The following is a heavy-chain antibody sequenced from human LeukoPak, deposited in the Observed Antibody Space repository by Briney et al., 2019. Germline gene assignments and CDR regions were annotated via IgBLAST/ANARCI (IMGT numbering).Heavy chain of an antibody. V-gene: IGHV1-8*01. CDR1: GYIFTSYD. D-gene: IGHD3-10*01. Sequence: ASVKVSCKSSGYIFTSYDIYWVRQATGQGLDWMGWMNPNSGNTGYAQKFQGRVTMTTNTSISTAYMELSSLRSEDTAVYYCARGITLIRGLIITWFDPWGPGTLVAVSS. CDR3: ARGITLIRGLIITWFDP. J-gene: IGHJ5*02. CDR2: MNPNSGNT.